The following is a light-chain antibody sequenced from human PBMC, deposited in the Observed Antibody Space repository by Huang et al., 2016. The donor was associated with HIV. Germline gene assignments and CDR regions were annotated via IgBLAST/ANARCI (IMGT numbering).Light chain of an antibody. V-gene: IGKV3-11*01. CDR2: DAS. J-gene: IGKJ4*01. CDR3: QQRYNWPLT. Sequence: EIVLTQSPASLALSPGERATLSCRASQSVRNDVAWYQQKPGQAPRLLIFDASNRATDIPARFSGSGSGTDFTLTISSLEPEDFAVYYCQQRYNWPLTFGGGTKVEIK. CDR1: QSVRND.